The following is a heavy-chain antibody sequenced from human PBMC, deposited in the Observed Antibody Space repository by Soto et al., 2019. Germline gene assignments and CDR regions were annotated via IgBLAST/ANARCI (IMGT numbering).Heavy chain of an antibody. Sequence: PSETLSLTCTVSGGSISSYYWSWIRQPPGKGLEWIGYIYYSGSTNYNPSLKSRITISVDTSQNQFSLTLSSVTAADTAVYYCAREYCSGVNCYSGFNPHYFDYWGQGSLVTVSS. CDR1: GGSISSYY. V-gene: IGHV4-59*12. D-gene: IGHD2-15*01. J-gene: IGHJ4*02. CDR3: AREYCSGVNCYSGFNPHYFDY. CDR2: IYYSGST.